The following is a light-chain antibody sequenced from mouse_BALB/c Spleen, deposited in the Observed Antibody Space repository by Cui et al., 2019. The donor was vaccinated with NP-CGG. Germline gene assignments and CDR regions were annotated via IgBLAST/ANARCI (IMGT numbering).Light chain of an antibody. CDR3: ALWYSNHWV. Sequence: VVIQDTAPTTSPGETVTLTCRSSTGAVTTSNYANWVQEKPDHLFTGLIGGTNNRAPGVPARFSGSLIGDKAALTITGAQTEDEAIYFCALWYSNHWVFGGGTKLTVL. V-gene: IGLV1*01. CDR1: TGAVTTSNY. J-gene: IGLJ1*01. CDR2: GTN.